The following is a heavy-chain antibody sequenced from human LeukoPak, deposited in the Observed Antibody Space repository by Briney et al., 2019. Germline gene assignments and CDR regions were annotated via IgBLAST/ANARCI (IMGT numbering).Heavy chain of an antibody. CDR3: ARTKERWFDP. V-gene: IGHV4-30-2*01. CDR1: GGSISSGGYS. CDR2: IYHSGST. J-gene: IGHJ5*02. Sequence: SQTLSLTCAVSGGSISSGGYSWSWIRQPPGKGLEWIGYIYHSGSTYYNPSLKSRVTISVDRSKNQFSLKLSSVTAADTAVYYCARTKERWFDPWGQGTLVTVSS.